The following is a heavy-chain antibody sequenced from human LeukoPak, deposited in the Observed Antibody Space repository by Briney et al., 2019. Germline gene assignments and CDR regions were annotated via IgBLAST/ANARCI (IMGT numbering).Heavy chain of an antibody. J-gene: IGHJ4*02. V-gene: IGHV4-39*01. Sequence: SETLSLTCTVSGGSISSSSYYWGWIRQPPGKGLEWIGSIYYSGSTYYNPSLKSRVTISVDTSKNQFSLKLSSVTAADTAVYYCARWGTGPTAFDYWGQGTLVTVPS. CDR2: IYYSGST. CDR3: ARWGTGPTAFDY. D-gene: IGHD1-1*01. CDR1: GGSISSSSYY.